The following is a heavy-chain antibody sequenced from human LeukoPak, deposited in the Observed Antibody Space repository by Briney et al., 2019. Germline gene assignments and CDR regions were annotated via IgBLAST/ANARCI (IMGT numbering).Heavy chain of an antibody. V-gene: IGHV3-23*01. CDR2: ISGSGGST. J-gene: IGHJ6*03. D-gene: IGHD3-3*01. CDR1: GFTFSSYA. Sequence: SGGSLRLSCAASGFTFSSYAMSWVRQAPGKGLEWVSAISGSGGSTYYADSVKGRFTISRDNSKNTLYLQMNNLRAEDTAVYYCAKEGSDFWSGFYYYYYMDVWGKGTTVTVSS. CDR3: AKEGSDFWSGFYYYYYMDV.